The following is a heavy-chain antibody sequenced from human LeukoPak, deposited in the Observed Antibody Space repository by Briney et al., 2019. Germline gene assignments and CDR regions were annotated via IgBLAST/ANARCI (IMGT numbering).Heavy chain of an antibody. CDR2: INPNSGGT. D-gene: IGHD6-19*01. J-gene: IGHJ6*03. CDR3: ARVEGGYSSGSGTNYYYYMDV. V-gene: IGHV1-2*02. CDR1: GYTFTGYY. Sequence: ASVKVSCKASGYTFTGYYMHWVRQAPGQGLEWMGWINPNSGGTNYAQKFQGRVTMTRDTSISTAYMELSRLRSDDTAVYYCARVEGGYSSGSGTNYYYYMDVWGKGTTVTVSS.